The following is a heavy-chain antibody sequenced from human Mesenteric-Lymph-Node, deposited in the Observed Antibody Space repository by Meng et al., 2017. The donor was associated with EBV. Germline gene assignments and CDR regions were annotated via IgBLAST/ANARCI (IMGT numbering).Heavy chain of an antibody. J-gene: IGHJ4*02. Sequence: HVPRGPAWAEVKKPRSSGKVSPQASGDPLSTHPISGVPHAPGQGLEWMGGITPVCTKANYAQKFQGRVTITADRSTSTVYMELSALISDDTAVYYCAREAVTRDFDSWGQGTLVTVPQ. V-gene: IGHV1-69*06. CDR3: AREAVTRDFDS. CDR2: ITPVCTKA. CDR1: GDPLSTHP. D-gene: IGHD4-11*01.